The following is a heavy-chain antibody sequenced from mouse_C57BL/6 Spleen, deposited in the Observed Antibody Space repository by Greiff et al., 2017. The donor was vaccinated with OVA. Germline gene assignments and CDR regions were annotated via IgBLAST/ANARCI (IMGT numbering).Heavy chain of an antibody. Sequence: EVQLVESGGDLVKPGGSLKLSCAASGFTFSSYGMSWVRQTPDKRLEWVATISSGGSYTYYPDSVTGRFTISRDNAKNTLYLQMSSLKSEDTAMYYCARGYYGSSFWYFDVWGTGTTVTVSS. CDR1: GFTFSSYG. J-gene: IGHJ1*03. V-gene: IGHV5-6*01. CDR2: ISSGGSYT. D-gene: IGHD1-1*01. CDR3: ARGYYGSSFWYFDV.